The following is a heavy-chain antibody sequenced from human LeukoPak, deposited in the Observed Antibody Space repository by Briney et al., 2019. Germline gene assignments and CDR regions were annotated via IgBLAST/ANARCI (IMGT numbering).Heavy chain of an antibody. D-gene: IGHD5-18*01. CDR3: ARQSGYSYGTRGIYFDY. CDR2: IYYSGST. J-gene: IGHJ4*02. CDR1: GGSINSYY. V-gene: IGHV4-59*12. Sequence: SETLSLTCTVSGGSINSYYWNWIRQSPGRGLEWIGYIYYSGSTYYNPSLKSRVTISVDTSKNQFSLKLSSVTAADTAVYYCARQSGYSYGTRGIYFDYWGQGTLVTVSS.